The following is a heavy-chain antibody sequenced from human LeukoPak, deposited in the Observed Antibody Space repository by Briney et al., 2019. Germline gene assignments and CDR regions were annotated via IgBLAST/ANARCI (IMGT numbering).Heavy chain of an antibody. D-gene: IGHD5-12*01. J-gene: IGHJ4*02. Sequence: GGSLRLSCAASGFTFSSYAMSLVRQAPGKGLEWVSAISGSGGSTYYADSVKGRFTIPRDNSKNTLYLQMNSLRAEDTAVYYCAKVPRHSGYDFLPARWGQGTLVTVSS. CDR1: GFTFSSYA. V-gene: IGHV3-23*01. CDR2: ISGSGGST. CDR3: AKVPRHSGYDFLPAR.